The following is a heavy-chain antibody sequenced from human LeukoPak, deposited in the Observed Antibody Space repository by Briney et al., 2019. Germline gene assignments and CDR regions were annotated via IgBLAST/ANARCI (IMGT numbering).Heavy chain of an antibody. D-gene: IGHD1-26*01. J-gene: IGHJ4*02. CDR3: ARQKRRGSYYFDY. CDR1: GGSISSSSYY. V-gene: IGHV4-39*01. Sequence: SETLSLTCTVSGGSISSSSYYWGWIRQPPGKGLEWIGNIYYSGSTYYNPSLKSRVTISVDTSKNQFSLKLSSVTAADTAVYYCARQKRRGSYYFDYWGQGTLVTVSS. CDR2: IYYSGST.